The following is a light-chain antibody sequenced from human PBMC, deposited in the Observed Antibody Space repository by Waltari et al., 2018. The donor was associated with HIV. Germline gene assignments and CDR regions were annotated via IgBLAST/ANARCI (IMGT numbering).Light chain of an antibody. Sequence: QSVLTQPPSVSGTPGQRVTISCSGPNSNVELTSVYWYQPLPGAAPQLLIFANDQRPLGVPDRFSGSKSGTSASLAISGLRSEDEADYYCAAWADVLSAWVFGGGTKLSVL. J-gene: IGLJ3*02. CDR2: AND. V-gene: IGLV1-47*01. CDR3: AAWADVLSAWV. CDR1: NSNVELTS.